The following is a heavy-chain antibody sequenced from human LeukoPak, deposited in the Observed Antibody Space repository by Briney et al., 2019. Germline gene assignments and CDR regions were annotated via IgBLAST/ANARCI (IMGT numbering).Heavy chain of an antibody. V-gene: IGHV3-20*04. CDR1: GFTFDDYG. D-gene: IGHD3-3*01. CDR2: INWNGGST. J-gene: IGHJ6*03. CDR3: ARVVGAIFGVVIIRDYYYYMDV. Sequence: GGSLRLSCAASGFTFDDYGMSWVRQAPGKGLEWVSGINWNGGSTGYADSVKGRFTISRDNAKNSLYLQMNSLRAEDTALYCCARVVGAIFGVVIIRDYYYYMDVWGKGTTVTVSS.